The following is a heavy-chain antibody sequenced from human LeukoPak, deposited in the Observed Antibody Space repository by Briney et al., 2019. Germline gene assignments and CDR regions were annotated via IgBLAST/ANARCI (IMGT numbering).Heavy chain of an antibody. Sequence: SQTLSLTCAISGDGVSSNSAAWNWIRQSPSRGLEWLGRTYYRSKWYNDYAVSVKSRITINPDTSKNQFSLQLNSVTPEDTAVYYCARDQIMSDYYDSSGYYGEHWYFDLWGRGTLVTVSS. CDR1: GDGVSSNSAA. V-gene: IGHV6-1*01. CDR2: TYYRSKWYN. J-gene: IGHJ2*01. CDR3: ARDQIMSDYYDSSGYYGEHWYFDL. D-gene: IGHD3-22*01.